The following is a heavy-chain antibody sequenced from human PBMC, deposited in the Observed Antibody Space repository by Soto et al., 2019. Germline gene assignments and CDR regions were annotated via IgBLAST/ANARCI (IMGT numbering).Heavy chain of an antibody. D-gene: IGHD3-10*01. CDR2: ISGSGGIT. CDR3: ARGSMDPSKGSRIFDL. V-gene: IGHV3-23*01. Sequence: PVVSLILSCASSGFTFSSYSMSWFLQAPVKGLEWVSAISGSGGITYYADPVKGRFTISRDNSKNTLYLQMSSLRAEDSAVYYCARGSMDPSKGSRIFDLWGRGNMVTVSS. CDR1: GFTFSSYS. J-gene: IGHJ4*02.